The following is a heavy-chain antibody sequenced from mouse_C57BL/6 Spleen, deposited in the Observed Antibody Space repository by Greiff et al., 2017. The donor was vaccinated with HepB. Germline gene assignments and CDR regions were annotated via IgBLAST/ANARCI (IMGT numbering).Heavy chain of an antibody. CDR3: ARAYYGSSQAWFAY. CDR2: ISHGGSYT. D-gene: IGHD1-1*01. J-gene: IGHJ3*01. V-gene: IGHV5-4*03. CDR1: GFTFSSYA. Sequence: EVKLVESGGGLVKPGGSLKLSCAASGFTFSSYAMSWVRQTPEKRLEWVATISHGGSYTYYPDNVKGRFTISRDNAKNNLYLQMSHLKSEDTAMYYCARAYYGSSQAWFAYWGQGTLVTVSA.